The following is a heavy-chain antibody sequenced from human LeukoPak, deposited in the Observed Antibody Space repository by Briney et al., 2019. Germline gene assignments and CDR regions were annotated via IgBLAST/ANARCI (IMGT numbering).Heavy chain of an antibody. CDR1: GYSISSGYY. CDR2: IYHSGST. CDR3: AGGSGYSNYFDY. V-gene: IGHV4-38-2*01. D-gene: IGHD5-12*01. Sequence: SETLSLTCAVSGYSISSGYYWGWIRQPPGKGLEWIGSIYHSGSTYYNPSLKSGVAISVDTSKNQFSLKVTSVTAADTALYYCAGGSGYSNYFDYWGQGTLVTVSS. J-gene: IGHJ4*02.